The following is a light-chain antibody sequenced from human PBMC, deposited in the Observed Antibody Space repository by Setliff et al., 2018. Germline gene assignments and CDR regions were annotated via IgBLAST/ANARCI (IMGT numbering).Light chain of an antibody. J-gene: IGKJ1*01. CDR3: QQYYSTPLT. CDR2: WAS. V-gene: IGKV4-1*01. CDR1: RNILYSSNNDNY. Sequence: DIVMTQSPDSLAVSLGERATLNCKSSRNILYSSNNDNYLAWYQQKPGQPPKLLIYWASTRESGVPDRFSGSGSGTDFTLTISSLQAEDVAVYYCQQYYSTPLTFGQGTKVDNK.